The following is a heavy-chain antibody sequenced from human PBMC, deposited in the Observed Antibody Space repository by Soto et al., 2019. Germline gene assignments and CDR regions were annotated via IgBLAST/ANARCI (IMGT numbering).Heavy chain of an antibody. Sequence: GGSLRLSCAASGFTFSSYSMNWVRQAPGKGLGWVSSISSSSSYIYYADSVKGRFTISRDNAKNSLYLQMNSLRAEDTAVYYCARDPPEQGYSGYDSRKGRRDYWGQGTLVTVSS. CDR1: GFTFSSYS. CDR3: ARDPPEQGYSGYDSRKGRRDY. D-gene: IGHD5-12*01. J-gene: IGHJ4*02. CDR2: ISSSSSYI. V-gene: IGHV3-21*01.